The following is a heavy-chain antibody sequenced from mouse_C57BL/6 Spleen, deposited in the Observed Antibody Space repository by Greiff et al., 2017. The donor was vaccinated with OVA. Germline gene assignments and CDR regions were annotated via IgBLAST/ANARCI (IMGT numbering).Heavy chain of an antibody. CDR2: IYTGSGNT. D-gene: IGHD4-1*01. J-gene: IGHJ3*01. V-gene: IGHV1-76*01. CDR3: ARGVTGTGDWFAY. CDR1: GYTITDSY. Sequence: VQLQQSGAELVRPGASVKLSCKASGYTITDSYINWVQQRPGQGLEWIARIYTGSGNTYYNEKFKGKATLTAEKSSITDYMQLSSMTAEDSAVYFCARGVTGTGDWFAYWGQGTLVTVSA.